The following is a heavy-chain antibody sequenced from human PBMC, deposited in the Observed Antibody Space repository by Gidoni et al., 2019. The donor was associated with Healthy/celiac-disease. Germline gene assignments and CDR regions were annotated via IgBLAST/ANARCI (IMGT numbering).Heavy chain of an antibody. Sequence: QVQLQQWGAGLLKPSETLSLTCAVYGGSFSGYYWSWIRQPPGKGLEWIGEINHSGSTNYNPSLKSRVTISVDTSKNQFSLKLSSVTAADTAVYYCARAIKSGRVNYWGQGTLVTVSS. CDR2: INHSGST. J-gene: IGHJ4*02. CDR1: GGSFSGYY. CDR3: ARAIKSGRVNY. D-gene: IGHD3-3*01. V-gene: IGHV4-34*01.